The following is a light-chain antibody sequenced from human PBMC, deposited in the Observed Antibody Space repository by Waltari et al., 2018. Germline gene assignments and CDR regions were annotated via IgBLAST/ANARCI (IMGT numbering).Light chain of an antibody. V-gene: IGLV1-44*01. Sequence: QSVLTQPPSASGTPGQRVTISCSGSSSHIGRNTVNWYQQLPGTAPKLLIYSNNQRPSGVSDRFSGSKSGTSASLAISGLQSEDEADYYCAAWDDSLNGVVFGGGTK. J-gene: IGLJ2*01. CDR2: SNN. CDR1: SSHIGRNT. CDR3: AAWDDSLNGVV.